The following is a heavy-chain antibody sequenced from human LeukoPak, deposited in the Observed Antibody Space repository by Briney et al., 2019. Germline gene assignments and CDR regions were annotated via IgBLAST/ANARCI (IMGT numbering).Heavy chain of an antibody. CDR3: ARVMGSGWTLYYFDY. J-gene: IGHJ4*02. Sequence: GESLKISCKASGYSFTNFWIGWVRQMPGKGLEWMGIIYPGDSDTRYSPSFQGQVTISADKSISTAYLQWSSLKASDTAMYYRARVMGSGWTLYYFDYWGQGTLVTVSS. CDR1: GYSFTNFW. D-gene: IGHD6-19*01. CDR2: IYPGDSDT. V-gene: IGHV5-51*01.